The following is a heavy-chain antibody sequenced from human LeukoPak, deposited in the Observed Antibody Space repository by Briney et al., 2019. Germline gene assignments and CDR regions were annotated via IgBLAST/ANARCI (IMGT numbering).Heavy chain of an antibody. CDR1: GGTFSSYA. CDR3: GREPSESFIDY. D-gene: IGHD6-19*01. CDR2: IIPIFGTA. Sequence: ASVKVSCKASGGTFSSYAISWVRQAPGQGLEWMGGIIPIFGTANYAQKFQGRVTMTTDTSTNTAYMELRSLRSDDTAVYYCGREPSESFIDYWGQGTLVTVSS. V-gene: IGHV1-69*05. J-gene: IGHJ4*02.